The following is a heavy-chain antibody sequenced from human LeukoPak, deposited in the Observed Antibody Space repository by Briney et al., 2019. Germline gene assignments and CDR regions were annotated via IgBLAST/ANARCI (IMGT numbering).Heavy chain of an antibody. J-gene: IGHJ6*02. CDR3: TRHRRGMDV. CDR1: GFSFRGYS. CDR2: IKQDGSEK. Sequence: GGSLRPSCTPSGFSFRGYSMSGVRQAPGKGLEWVANIKQDGSEKYYLDSVKGRFTVSRDNARNSLYLQMNSLRVEDTAVYYCTRHRRGMDVWGQGTRSPSP. V-gene: IGHV3-7*01.